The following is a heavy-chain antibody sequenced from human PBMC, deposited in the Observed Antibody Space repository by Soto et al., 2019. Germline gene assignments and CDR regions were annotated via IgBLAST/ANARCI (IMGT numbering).Heavy chain of an antibody. J-gene: IGHJ4*02. CDR3: ARSRLLRFLEWPPALDY. Sequence: PSETLSLTCTVSGGSISSGGYYWSWIRQHPGKGLEWIGYTYYSGSTYYNPSLKSRVTISVDTSKNQFSLKLSSVTAADTAVYYCARSRLLRFLEWPPALDYWGQGTLVTVSS. CDR1: GGSISSGGYY. D-gene: IGHD3-3*01. V-gene: IGHV4-31*03. CDR2: TYYSGST.